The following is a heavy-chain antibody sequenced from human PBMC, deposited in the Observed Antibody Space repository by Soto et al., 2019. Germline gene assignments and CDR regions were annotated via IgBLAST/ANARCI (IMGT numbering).Heavy chain of an antibody. CDR1: GYSFTSYW. Sequence: SLKISCKGSGYSFTSYWISWVRQMPGKGLEWMGRIDPSDSYTNYSPSFQGHVTISADKSISTAYLQWSSLKASDTAMYYCARPGIAAAGTNYWGQGTLVTVSS. J-gene: IGHJ4*02. CDR2: IDPSDSYT. CDR3: ARPGIAAAGTNY. D-gene: IGHD6-13*01. V-gene: IGHV5-10-1*01.